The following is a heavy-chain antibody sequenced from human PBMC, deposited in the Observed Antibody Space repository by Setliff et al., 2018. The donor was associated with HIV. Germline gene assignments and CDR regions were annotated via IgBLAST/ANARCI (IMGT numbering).Heavy chain of an antibody. Sequence: GASVKVSCKASGGTFTNHGIGWVRQAPGRRLEWLGGVIPMFGITNDGQKFQGRVTITTDPSTPTAYMELRSLKSEDTAVYYCARAVGGSNYFDYSGYQDFWGQGTRVTVSS. J-gene: IGHJ4*02. CDR1: GGTFTNHG. CDR2: VIPMFGIT. V-gene: IGHV1-69*05. D-gene: IGHD3-22*01. CDR3: ARAVGGSNYFDYSGYQDF.